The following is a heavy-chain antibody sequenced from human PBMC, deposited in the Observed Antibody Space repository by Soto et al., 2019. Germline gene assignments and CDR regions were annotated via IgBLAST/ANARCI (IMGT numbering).Heavy chain of an antibody. CDR2: IYYSGST. Sequence: QVQLQESGPGLVKPSETLSLTCTVSGGSISSYYWSWIRQPPGKGLEWIGYIYYSGSTNYDPSLKSRVTISVDTSKNQFSLKLSSVTAADTAVYYCARGGEAWEQLRLGYWGQGTLVTVSS. CDR1: GGSISSYY. V-gene: IGHV4-59*01. CDR3: ARGGEAWEQLRLGY. D-gene: IGHD1-26*01. J-gene: IGHJ4*02.